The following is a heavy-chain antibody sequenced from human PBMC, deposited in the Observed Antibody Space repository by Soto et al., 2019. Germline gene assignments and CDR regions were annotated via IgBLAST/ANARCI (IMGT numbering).Heavy chain of an antibody. CDR1: GGSLSGSF. Sequence: TSETLSLTCAVYGGSLSGSFWTWVRQFPGRGLEWIGEISPTGNAKYRSSLNGRVTISLDTSKNQFSLNLNSLIAADTAVYYCVRYNWPLFDYWGQGVQVTVSS. J-gene: IGHJ4*02. CDR3: VRYNWPLFDY. CDR2: ISPTGNA. V-gene: IGHV4-34*01. D-gene: IGHD1-20*01.